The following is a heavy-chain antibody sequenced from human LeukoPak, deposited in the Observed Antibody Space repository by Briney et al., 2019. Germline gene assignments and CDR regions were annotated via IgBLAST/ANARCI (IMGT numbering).Heavy chain of an antibody. Sequence: SETLSLTCTVSGGSISSSSYYWGWIRQPPGKGLEWIGSIYYSGSTYYNPSLKSRVTISVDTSKNQFSLKLSSVTAADTAVYYCARRTITIVSGGAFDIWGQGTMVTVSS. V-gene: IGHV4-39*01. CDR2: IYYSGST. J-gene: IGHJ3*02. CDR1: GGSISSSSYY. CDR3: ARRTITIVSGGAFDI. D-gene: IGHD3-10*01.